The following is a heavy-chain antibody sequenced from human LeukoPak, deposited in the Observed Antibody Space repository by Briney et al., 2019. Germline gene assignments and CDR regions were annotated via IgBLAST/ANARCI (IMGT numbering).Heavy chain of an antibody. V-gene: IGHV3-30*18. J-gene: IGHJ4*02. D-gene: IGHD1-26*01. Sequence: GGSLRLTCAASGFTFSSYGMHWVRQAPGKGLEWVAVISYDGSNKYYADSVKGRFTISRDNSKNTLYLQMNSLRAEDTAVYYCAKDLVGATSYWGQGTLVTVSS. CDR1: GFTFSSYG. CDR3: AKDLVGATSY. CDR2: ISYDGSNK.